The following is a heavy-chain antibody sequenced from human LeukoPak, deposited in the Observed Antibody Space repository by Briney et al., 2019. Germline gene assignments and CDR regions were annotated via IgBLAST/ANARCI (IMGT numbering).Heavy chain of an antibody. CDR2: IKQDGSEK. J-gene: IGHJ5*02. Sequence: GGSLRLSCAASGFTFSSYWMSWVRQAPGKGLEWVANIKQDGSEKYYVDSVKGRFTISRDNAKNSLYLQMNSLRAEDTAVYYCARILLWFGELRNNWFDPWGQGTLVTVSS. CDR3: ARILLWFGELRNNWFDP. CDR1: GFTFSSYW. V-gene: IGHV3-7*01. D-gene: IGHD3-10*01.